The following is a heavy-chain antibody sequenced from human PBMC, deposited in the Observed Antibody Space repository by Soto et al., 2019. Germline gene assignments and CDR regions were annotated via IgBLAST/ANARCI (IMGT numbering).Heavy chain of an antibody. D-gene: IGHD5-18*01. CDR2: IYYSGST. CDR3: AREEILSYHGGWFDP. Sequence: QVQLQESGPGLVKPSQTLSLTCTVSGGSISSGGYYWSWIRQHPGKGLEWIGYIYYSGSTYYNPSLKSRVTITVDTSKNQFSLKLSSVTAADTAVDYCAREEILSYHGGWFDPWGQGTLVTVSS. J-gene: IGHJ5*02. CDR1: GGSISSGGYY. V-gene: IGHV4-31*03.